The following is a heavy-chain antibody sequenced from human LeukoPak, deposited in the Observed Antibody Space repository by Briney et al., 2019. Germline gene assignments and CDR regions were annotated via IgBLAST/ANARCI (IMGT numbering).Heavy chain of an antibody. V-gene: IGHV3-21*01. Sequence: GGSLRPSCAASGFTFSSYSMNWVRQAPGKGLEWVSSISSSSSYIYYADSVKGRFTISRDNAKNSLYLQMNSLGAEDTAVYYCARWYDYVWGSYRYRVFDYWGQGTLVTVSS. CDR2: ISSSSSYI. J-gene: IGHJ4*02. D-gene: IGHD3-16*02. CDR1: GFTFSSYS. CDR3: ARWYDYVWGSYRYRVFDY.